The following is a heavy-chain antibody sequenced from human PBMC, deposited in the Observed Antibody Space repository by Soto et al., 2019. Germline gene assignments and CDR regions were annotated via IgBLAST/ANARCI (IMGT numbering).Heavy chain of an antibody. V-gene: IGHV3-23*01. CDR3: AQGGFSSSEPRFDY. J-gene: IGHJ4*02. D-gene: IGHD6-19*01. Sequence: EVQVLESGGGFVQPGGSLRLSCAASEFTFSSYAMSWVRQAPGKGLEWVSSISGSGRSTYYADSVKGRFTVSRDNSKNTLYLQMSSLRAEDTAVYYCAQGGFSSSEPRFDYWGQGTLVTVSS. CDR1: EFTFSSYA. CDR2: ISGSGRST.